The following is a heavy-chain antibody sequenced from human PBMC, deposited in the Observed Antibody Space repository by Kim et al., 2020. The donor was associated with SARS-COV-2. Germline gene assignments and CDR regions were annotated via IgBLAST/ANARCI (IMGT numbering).Heavy chain of an antibody. V-gene: IGHV1-8*01. D-gene: IGHD6-19*01. CDR3: ARGRITGWYSLDY. Sequence: YAQMVQGRVTMTRNTSISTAYMKLSSLRSEDTALYYCARGRITGWYSLDYWGQGALVTVSS. J-gene: IGHJ4*02.